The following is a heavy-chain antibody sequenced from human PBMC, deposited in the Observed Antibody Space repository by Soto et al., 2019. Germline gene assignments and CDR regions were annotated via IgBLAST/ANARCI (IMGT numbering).Heavy chain of an antibody. CDR3: ARHSSSGYYYYYYGMDV. V-gene: IGHV3-74*01. CDR2: INSDGSST. Sequence: GGSLRLSCAASGFTFSSYWMHWVRQAPGKGLVWVSRINSDGSSTSYADSVKGRFTISRDNAKNTLYLQMNSRRAEDTAVYYCARHSSSGYYYYYYGMDVWGQGTTVTVSS. J-gene: IGHJ6*02. CDR1: GFTFSSYW. D-gene: IGHD6-13*01.